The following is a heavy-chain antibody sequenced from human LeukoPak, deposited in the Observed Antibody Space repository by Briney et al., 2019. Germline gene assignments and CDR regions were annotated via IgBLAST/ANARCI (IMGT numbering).Heavy chain of an antibody. CDR2: ISYDGSNK. D-gene: IGHD6-13*01. V-gene: IGHV3-30-3*01. Sequence: GGSLRLSCAASGFTLSRYAMHWVRQAPGKGLEWVAVISYDGSNKYYADSVKGRFTISRDNAKNSLYLQMNSLRAEDTAVYYCARVQAGTLDYWGQGTLVTVSS. CDR1: GFTLSRYA. J-gene: IGHJ4*02. CDR3: ARVQAGTLDY.